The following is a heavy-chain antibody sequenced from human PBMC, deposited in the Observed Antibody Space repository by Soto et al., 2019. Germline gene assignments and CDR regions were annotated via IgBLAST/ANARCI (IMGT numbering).Heavy chain of an antibody. J-gene: IGHJ6*02. CDR2: IVVGSGNT. CDR3: AADLALGGDYYYGMDV. V-gene: IGHV1-58*01. Sequence: SVKVSCKAPGFTFTSSAVQWVRQARGQRLEWIGWIVVGSGNTNYAQKFQERVTITRDMSTSTAYMELSSLRSEDTAVYYCAADLALGGDYYYGMDVWGQGTTVTVSS. CDR1: GFTFTSSA. D-gene: IGHD2-15*01.